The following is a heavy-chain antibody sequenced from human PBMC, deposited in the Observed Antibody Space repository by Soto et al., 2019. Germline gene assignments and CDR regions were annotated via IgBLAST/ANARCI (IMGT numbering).Heavy chain of an antibody. CDR2: INHSGST. Sequence: PSETLSLTCAVYGGSFSGYYWSWIRQPPGKGLEWIGEINHSGSTNYNPSLKSRVTISVDTSKNQFSLKLSSVTAADTAVYYCARLFYYYDSSGYSSWFDPWGQGTLVTVSS. CDR1: GGSFSGYY. D-gene: IGHD3-22*01. J-gene: IGHJ5*02. CDR3: ARLFYYYDSSGYSSWFDP. V-gene: IGHV4-34*01.